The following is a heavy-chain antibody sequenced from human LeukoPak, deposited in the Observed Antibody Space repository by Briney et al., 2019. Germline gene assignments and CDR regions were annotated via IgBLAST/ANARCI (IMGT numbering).Heavy chain of an antibody. J-gene: IGHJ4*02. CDR3: ARGMTAYADGY. D-gene: IGHD4-17*01. CDR2: IYYSGST. Sequence: PSETLSLTCSVSGGSISSYYWSWIRQPPGKGLEWIGYIYYSGSTNYNPSLKSRVTISVDTSKNQISLKLSSVIAADTAVYYCARGMTAYADGYWGQGTLVTVSS. V-gene: IGHV4-59*01. CDR1: GGSISSYY.